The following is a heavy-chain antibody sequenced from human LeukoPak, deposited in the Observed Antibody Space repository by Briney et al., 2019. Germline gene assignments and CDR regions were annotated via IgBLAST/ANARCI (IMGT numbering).Heavy chain of an antibody. J-gene: IGHJ4*02. CDR2: INPSGRST. Sequence: ASVQVSCKASGYTFTSYYMHWVRPAPGQGLEGMGIINPSGRSTSYAQKFQGRVTTSRHTSTSTVYMELSSLRSEDTAVYYCARASGSYGCDYWGQGTLVTVSS. CDR3: ARASGSYGCDY. CDR1: GYTFTSYY. D-gene: IGHD5-18*01. V-gene: IGHV1-46*01.